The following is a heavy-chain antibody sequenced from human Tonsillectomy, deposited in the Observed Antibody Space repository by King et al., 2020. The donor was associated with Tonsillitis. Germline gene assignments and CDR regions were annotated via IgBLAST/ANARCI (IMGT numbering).Heavy chain of an antibody. CDR3: ETGGPILGSTSDYFDY. V-gene: IGHV1-2*05. CDR2: INPNSGFT. D-gene: IGHD1-26*01. Sequence: QLVQSGAEVKKPGASVKVSCKASGYTFTGYYIHWVRQAPGQGGEWMGRINPNSGFTNYAQKFQGRVTMTRDTSISTAYMELSRLRADDTVIYYCETGGPILGSTSDYFDYWGQGALVTVSS. J-gene: IGHJ4*02. CDR1: GYTFTGYY.